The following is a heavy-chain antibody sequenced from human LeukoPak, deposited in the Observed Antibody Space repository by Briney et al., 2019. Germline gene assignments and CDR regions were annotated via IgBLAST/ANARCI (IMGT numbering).Heavy chain of an antibody. CDR3: ARGGYSSSYYAFDI. Sequence: ASVRVSCKASGYTFTSYGISWVRQAPGQGLEWMGWISAYNGNTNYAQKFQGRVTMTRNTSISTAYMELSSLRSEDTAVYYCARGGYSSSYYAFDIWGQGTMVTVSP. D-gene: IGHD6-6*01. CDR2: ISAYNGNT. V-gene: IGHV1-18*01. J-gene: IGHJ3*02. CDR1: GYTFTSYG.